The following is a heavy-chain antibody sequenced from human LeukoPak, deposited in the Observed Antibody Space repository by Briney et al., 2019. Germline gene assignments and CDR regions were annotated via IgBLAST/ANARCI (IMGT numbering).Heavy chain of an antibody. D-gene: IGHD6-13*01. Sequence: XXXWIAYIYYSGSTYYNPSLKSRVTISVDTSKIQFSLKLSSVTAADTAVYYCAREVAAAGTYDYWGQGTLVTVSS. CDR2: IYYSGST. J-gene: IGHJ4*02. V-gene: IGHV4-31*02. CDR3: AREVAAAGTYDY.